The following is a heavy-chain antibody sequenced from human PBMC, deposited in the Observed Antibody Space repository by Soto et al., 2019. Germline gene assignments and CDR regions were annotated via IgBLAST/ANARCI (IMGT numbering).Heavy chain of an antibody. V-gene: IGHV1-58*01. CDR1: GFTFSSSA. CDR3: ARYGGYYDSSRDNDAFDI. D-gene: IGHD3-22*01. CDR2: IDVGSGNA. Sequence: GASVKVSCKTSGFTFSSSAVHWVRQARGHRLQWIGWIDVGSGNANYAQMLQERVTRTRDTSTSTVYMELSSLRSEDTAVYYCARYGGYYDSSRDNDAFDIWGQGTMVTVSS. J-gene: IGHJ3*02.